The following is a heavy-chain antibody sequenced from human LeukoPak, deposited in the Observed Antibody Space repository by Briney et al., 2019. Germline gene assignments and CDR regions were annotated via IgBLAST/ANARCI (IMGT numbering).Heavy chain of an antibody. V-gene: IGHV3-53*01. CDR1: GFTVSSNY. D-gene: IGHD6-19*01. CDR2: IYSGGST. Sequence: PGGSLRLSCAASGFTVSSNYMSWVRQAPGKGLEWVSVIYSGGSTYYADSVKGRFTISRDNAKNSLYLQMNSLRAEDTAVYYCARGPQYSSGWYLSVHYYYGMDVWGQGTTVTVSS. CDR3: ARGPQYSSGWYLSVHYYYGMDV. J-gene: IGHJ6*02.